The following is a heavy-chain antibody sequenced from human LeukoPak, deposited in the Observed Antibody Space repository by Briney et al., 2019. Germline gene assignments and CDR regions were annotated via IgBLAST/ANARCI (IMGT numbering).Heavy chain of an antibody. Sequence: GGSLRLSCAASGFTFSSYGMHWVRQAPGKGLEWVAVISYDGSNKYCADSVKGRFTISRDNSKNTLYLQMNSLRAEDTAVYYCARVYRPLHRISSYGMDVWGQGTTVTVSS. V-gene: IGHV3-30*03. J-gene: IGHJ6*02. CDR3: ARVYRPLHRISSYGMDV. CDR1: GFTFSSYG. CDR2: ISYDGSNK. D-gene: IGHD2/OR15-2a*01.